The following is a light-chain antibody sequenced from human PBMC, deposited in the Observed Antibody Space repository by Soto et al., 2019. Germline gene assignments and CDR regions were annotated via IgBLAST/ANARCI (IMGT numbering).Light chain of an antibody. CDR3: NSYTSSSPHV. V-gene: IGLV2-14*01. CDR1: SSDVGGYNY. J-gene: IGLJ1*01. Sequence: QSVLTQPASVSASPGQSITISCTGTSSDVGGYNYVSWYQQHPGKAPKLMIYDVSNRPSGVSDRFSGSKSGNTASLTISGLQAEDEADYYCNSYTSSSPHVFGTGTKVTVL. CDR2: DVS.